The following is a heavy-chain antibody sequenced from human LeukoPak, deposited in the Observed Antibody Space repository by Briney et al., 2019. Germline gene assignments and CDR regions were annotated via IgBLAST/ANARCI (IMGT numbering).Heavy chain of an antibody. CDR1: GDSISSYY. CDR2: IYHSGST. CDR3: ATSMAARAALN. J-gene: IGHJ4*02. V-gene: IGHV4-59*01. D-gene: IGHD6-6*01. Sequence: SETLSLTCTVSGDSISSYYWSWIRQPPGKGLEWIWYIYHSGSTNYNASLKSRATISVDTSKNQFSLKLSSVTAADTAVYYCATSMAARAALNWGQGTLVTVSS.